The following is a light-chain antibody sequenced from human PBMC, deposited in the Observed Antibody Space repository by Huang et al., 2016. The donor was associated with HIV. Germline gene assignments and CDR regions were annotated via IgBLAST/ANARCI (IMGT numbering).Light chain of an antibody. V-gene: IGKV1-9*01. CDR3: LQLNSYPGA. Sequence: IQLTQSPSSLSASVGDRVTITCRASQDIGSYLAWYQQKPAKAPNRLIYAASTLESGVPARFSGSGSGTDFTLTINNLQPEDFATYYCLQLNSYPGAFGPGTNVDV. CDR2: AAS. CDR1: QDIGSY. J-gene: IGKJ3*01.